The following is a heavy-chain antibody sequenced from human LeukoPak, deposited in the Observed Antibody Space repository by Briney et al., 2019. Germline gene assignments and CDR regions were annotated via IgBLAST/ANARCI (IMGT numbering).Heavy chain of an antibody. CDR1: GYTFTSYD. CDR3: ARGGSGWYLYDN. J-gene: IGHJ4*02. Sequence: SCKASGYTFTSYDINWVRQAPGKGLVWVSVIYTSGNTYYADSVKGRFTISRDISKNTLYLQMNSLRADDTAVYYCARGGSGWYLYDNWGQGTLVTVSS. D-gene: IGHD6-19*01. CDR2: IYTSGNT. V-gene: IGHV3-66*01.